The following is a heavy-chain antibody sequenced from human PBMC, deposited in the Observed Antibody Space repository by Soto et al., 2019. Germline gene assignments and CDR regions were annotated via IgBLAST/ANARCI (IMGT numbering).Heavy chain of an antibody. CDR3: ARSGYSYGDFDY. Sequence: SETLSLTCTVSGGSISSYYWSWIRQPPGKGLEWIGYIYYSGSTNYNPSLKSRVTISVDTSKNQFSLKLSSVTAADTAVYYCARSGYSYGDFDYWGQGTLVTVSS. J-gene: IGHJ4*02. V-gene: IGHV4-59*01. D-gene: IGHD5-18*01. CDR1: GGSISSYY. CDR2: IYYSGST.